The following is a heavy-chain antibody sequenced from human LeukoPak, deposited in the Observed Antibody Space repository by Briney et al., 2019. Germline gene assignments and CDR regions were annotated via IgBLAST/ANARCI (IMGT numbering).Heavy chain of an antibody. Sequence: GGSLRLSCLGSGFTFSWYGMNWVRQAPGTGLEYVSAISKNGGNTYYVDSVKGRFTISRDNSKNTLYLQMNSLRVEDTAVYFCVKDLSDRDVDYWGQGTLVTVSS. J-gene: IGHJ4*02. V-gene: IGHV3-64D*06. CDR1: GFTFSWYG. D-gene: IGHD2-21*02. CDR3: VKDLSDRDVDY. CDR2: ISKNGGNT.